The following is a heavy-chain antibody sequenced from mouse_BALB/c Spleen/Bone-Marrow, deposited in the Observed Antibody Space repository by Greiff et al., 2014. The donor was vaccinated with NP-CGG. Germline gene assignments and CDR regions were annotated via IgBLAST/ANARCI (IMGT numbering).Heavy chain of an antibody. Sequence: LKQSGSELVRPGASVKLSCEASGYTFTSYWMHWVKQRHGQGLEWIGNVYPGNDNSNYDEKFKSKGTLTVDTSSSTAYMHLSSLTSEDSAVYYCTRSGGNYNFAYWGQGTLVTVSA. CDR1: GYTFTSYW. CDR2: VYPGNDNS. D-gene: IGHD2-1*01. V-gene: IGHV1S22*01. CDR3: TRSGGNYNFAY. J-gene: IGHJ3*01.